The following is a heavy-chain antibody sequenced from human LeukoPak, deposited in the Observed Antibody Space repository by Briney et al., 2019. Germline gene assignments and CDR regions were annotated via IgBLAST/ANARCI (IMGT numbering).Heavy chain of an antibody. J-gene: IGHJ4*02. D-gene: IGHD3-16*01. CDR3: AKGETYYDYVSPWGG. V-gene: IGHV3-23*01. CDR2: ISGSGGST. Sequence: PGGSLRLSCAASGFTFSSYAMSWVRQAPGKGLEWVSAISGSGGSTYYADSVKGRFTISRDNSKNTLYLQMNSLRAEDTAVYYCAKGETYYDYVSPWGGWGQGTLVTVSS. CDR1: GFTFSSYA.